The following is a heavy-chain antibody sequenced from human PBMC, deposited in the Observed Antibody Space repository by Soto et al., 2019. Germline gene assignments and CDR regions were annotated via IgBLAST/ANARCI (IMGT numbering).Heavy chain of an antibody. D-gene: IGHD6-13*01. CDR2: IYYSGCT. V-gene: IGHV4-59*01. CDR3: ARDIAATGGYNWFDP. J-gene: IGHJ5*02. Sequence: SETVSLTCTVAGGSLSSYYWSWIRQPPGKGLEWIGYIYYSGCTNYNPSLKSRVTISVDTSKNQCSLKLSSVTAADTAVYYCARDIAATGGYNWFDPWRQGTLGTVSS. CDR1: GGSLSSYY.